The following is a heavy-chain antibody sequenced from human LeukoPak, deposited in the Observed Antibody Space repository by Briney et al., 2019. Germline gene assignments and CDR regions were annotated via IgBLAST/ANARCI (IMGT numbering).Heavy chain of an antibody. D-gene: IGHD5-18*01. J-gene: IGHJ4*02. CDR2: ISSSSSYI. V-gene: IGHV3-21*01. Sequence: GGSLRLSCAASGFTFSSYSMNWVRQAPGKGLEWVSSISSSSSYIYYADSVKGRFTISRDNAKNSLYLQMNSLRAEDTAVYYCASTRGYSYGLVDCWSQGTLVTVSS. CDR3: ASTRGYSYGLVDC. CDR1: GFTFSSYS.